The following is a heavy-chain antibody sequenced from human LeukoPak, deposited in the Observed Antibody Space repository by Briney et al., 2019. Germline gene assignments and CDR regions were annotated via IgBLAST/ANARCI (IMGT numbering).Heavy chain of an antibody. CDR1: GAPISGSGYY. CDR3: AKSGGYGLIDY. V-gene: IGHV4-39*01. J-gene: IGHJ4*02. Sequence: SETLSLTCTVSGAPISGSGYYWGWIRQPPGKGLEWIGSIYSSGSTHYNASLQSRITISIETSKNQISLRLNSVTAADTAMYYCAKSGGYGLIDYWGQGTLVTVSS. D-gene: IGHD1-26*01. CDR2: IYSSGST.